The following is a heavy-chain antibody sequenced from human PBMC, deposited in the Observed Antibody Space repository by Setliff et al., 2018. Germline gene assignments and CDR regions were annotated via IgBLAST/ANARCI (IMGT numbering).Heavy chain of an antibody. CDR2: ISYDGSNQ. CDR1: GFTFGSHA. Sequence: GGSLRLSCAASGFTFGSHAMHWVRQAPGKGLEWVAVISYDGSNQYYADSVKGRFTISRDNSKNTLYLQMDSLRVEDTAVYYCAKVGKSGTWDQYFQYWGQGTLVTVSS. D-gene: IGHD3-10*01. J-gene: IGHJ1*01. V-gene: IGHV3-30*07. CDR3: AKVGKSGTWDQYFQY.